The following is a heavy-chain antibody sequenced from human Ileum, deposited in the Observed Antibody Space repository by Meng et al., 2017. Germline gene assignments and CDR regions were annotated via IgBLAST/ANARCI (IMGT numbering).Heavy chain of an antibody. Sequence: GGSLRLSCAAPGFTFNSYWMTWVRLAPGKGLERVSNRNRDGSEKYYVDSVRGRFTISRDNSKESLYLEMNSLRAEDTALYYCTRPKGYCSGGGSCFPFYSWGQGTLVTVSS. CDR1: GFTFNSYW. D-gene: IGHD2-15*01. V-gene: IGHV3-7*03. CDR2: RNRDGSEK. CDR3: TRPKGYCSGGGSCFPFYS. J-gene: IGHJ4*02.